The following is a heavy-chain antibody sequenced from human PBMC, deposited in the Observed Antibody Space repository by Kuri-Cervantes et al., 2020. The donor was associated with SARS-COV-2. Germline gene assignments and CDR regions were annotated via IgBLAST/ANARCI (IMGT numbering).Heavy chain of an antibody. CDR2: ITPFNGNT. CDR1: GDSFDYRF. V-gene: IGHV1-45*01. J-gene: IGHJ3*02. Sequence: SVQVSCKASGDSFDYRFLHWVRQAPGQPLEWMGWITPFNGNTNYAQRFQDRVTITRDRSMSTAYMELSSLRSEDTAMYYCARSGPGAISREDGACDIWGQGTMVTVSS. CDR3: ARSGPGAISREDGACDI. D-gene: IGHD5-24*01.